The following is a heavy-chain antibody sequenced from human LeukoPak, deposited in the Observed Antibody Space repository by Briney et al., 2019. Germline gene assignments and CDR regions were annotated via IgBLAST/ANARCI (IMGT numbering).Heavy chain of an antibody. CDR2: ITSGSTYI. D-gene: IGHD1-26*01. CDR1: GFPLSTYK. J-gene: IGHJ4*02. Sequence: GGPLRLPCQASGFPLSTYKLNWFAQAPGRGRDWVSSITSGSTYIFYADSVKGRFTISRDNAKNSLYLQMNSLRAEDTAVYYCATYSGTYRDHWGQGTLVTVSS. V-gene: IGHV3-21*01. CDR3: ATYSGTYRDH.